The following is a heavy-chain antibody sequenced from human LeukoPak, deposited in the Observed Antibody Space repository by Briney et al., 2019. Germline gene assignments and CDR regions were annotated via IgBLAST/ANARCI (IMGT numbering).Heavy chain of an antibody. CDR3: AKVVVVLSIDAFDI. Sequence: GGSLRLSCAASGFTFSSYAMSWVRQAPGKGLEGVSGITGSGGSTYYADSVKGRFTISRDNSKNTLHLQMNSLRAEDTADYYCAKVVVVLSIDAFDIWGQGTMVTVSS. CDR1: GFTFSSYA. CDR2: ITGSGGST. J-gene: IGHJ3*02. V-gene: IGHV3-23*01. D-gene: IGHD2-21*01.